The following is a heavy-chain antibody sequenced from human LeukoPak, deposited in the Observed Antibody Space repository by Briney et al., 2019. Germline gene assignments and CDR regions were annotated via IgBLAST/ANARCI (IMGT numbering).Heavy chain of an antibody. V-gene: IGHV1-69*05. CDR2: IIPIFGTA. CDR3: AGVNYDSWPEYYFDY. D-gene: IGHD3-3*01. CDR1: GGTFSSYA. Sequence: ASVKVSCKASGGTFSSYAISWVRQAPGQGLEWMGGIIPIFGTANYAQKFQGRVTITTDESTSTAYMELSSLRSEDTAVYYCAGVNYDSWPEYYFDYWGQGTLVTVSS. J-gene: IGHJ4*02.